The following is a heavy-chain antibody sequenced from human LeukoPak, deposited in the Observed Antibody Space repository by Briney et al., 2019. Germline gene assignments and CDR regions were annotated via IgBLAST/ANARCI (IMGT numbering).Heavy chain of an antibody. J-gene: IGHJ3*02. V-gene: IGHV3-21*01. CDR1: GYTFSSYS. CDR3: AREDGGIVLVPAASWDAFDI. CDR2: ISSSSSYI. Sequence: GGSLRLSCTASGYTFSSYSMNWVRQAPGKGLEWVSSISSSSSYIHYADSVKGRFTISRDNAKNSLSLQMNSLRAEDTAIYYCAREDGGIVLVPAASWDAFDIWGQGTMVTVSS. D-gene: IGHD2-2*01.